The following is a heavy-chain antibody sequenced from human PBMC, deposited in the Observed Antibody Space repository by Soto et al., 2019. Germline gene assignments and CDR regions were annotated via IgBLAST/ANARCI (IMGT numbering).Heavy chain of an antibody. V-gene: IGHV1-3*01. J-gene: IGHJ4*02. D-gene: IGHD6-19*01. CDR3: ARAVAVPADFDY. Sequence: ASVKVSCKASGYTFTAYAMHWVRQAPGQRLEWMGWINAGNGNTKYSQKFQGRVTITRDTSASTAYMELSSLRSEDTSVYYCARAVAVPADFDYWGQGTLVTVSS. CDR2: INAGNGNT. CDR1: GYTFTAYA.